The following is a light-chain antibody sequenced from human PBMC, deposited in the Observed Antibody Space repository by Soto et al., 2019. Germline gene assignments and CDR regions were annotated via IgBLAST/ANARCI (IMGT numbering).Light chain of an antibody. J-gene: IGKJ5*01. Sequence: EIVLTQSPATLSLSPVERATLSCRASQSISSYLGWYAQKPGQAPRLLIYDASNRATGIPARFSGSGSGTDFTLTISSLEPEDFAVYYCQQRSNWPLTFGQGTRLEIK. V-gene: IGKV3-11*01. CDR2: DAS. CDR1: QSISSY. CDR3: QQRSNWPLT.